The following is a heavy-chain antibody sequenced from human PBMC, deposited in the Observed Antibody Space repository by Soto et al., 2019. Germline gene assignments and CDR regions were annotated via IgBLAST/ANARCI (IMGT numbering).Heavy chain of an antibody. CDR2: IWYDGSNK. D-gene: IGHD2-15*01. CDR3: ASVGAGGNGYYFXY. J-gene: IGHJ4*02. CDR1: GFSVSSSH. V-gene: IGHV3-33*08. Sequence: GGSLRLSCAASGFSVSSSHMIWVRQAPGKGLEWVAVIWYDGSNKYYADSVKGRFTISRDNSKNTLYLQMNSLRAEDTAVYYCASVGAGGNGYYFXYWGQGTLVTVSS.